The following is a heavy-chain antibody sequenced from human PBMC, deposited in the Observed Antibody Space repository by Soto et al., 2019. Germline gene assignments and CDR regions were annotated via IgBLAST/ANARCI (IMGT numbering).Heavy chain of an antibody. CDR1: GFTFSSYA. D-gene: IGHD6-13*01. CDR3: AREDSTWGY. Sequence: QVKLVESGGGVVQPGRSLRLSCTASGFTFSSYAMHWFRQAPGKGLEWVAVISADGSKKYNADSVKGRFTISRDNSKNTLYLQMNSLITDDTAVYYCAREDSTWGYWGQGTLVTVSS. V-gene: IGHV3-30-3*01. J-gene: IGHJ4*02. CDR2: ISADGSKK.